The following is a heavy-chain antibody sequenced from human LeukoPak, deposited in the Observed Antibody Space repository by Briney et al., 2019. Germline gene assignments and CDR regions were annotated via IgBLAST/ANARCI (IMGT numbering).Heavy chain of an antibody. CDR3: ARNSRVASTSGLNY. D-gene: IGHD5-12*01. Sequence: GASVNVSCKVSGGTFSSYPISWVRQAPGQGLEWMGEITPIFGEAQNAEKFQGRVTITADEPTSTVYMELTSLRLDDTAMYYCARNSRVASTSGLNYWGQGTLVTVSS. J-gene: IGHJ4*02. V-gene: IGHV1-69*13. CDR1: GGTFSSYP. CDR2: ITPIFGEA.